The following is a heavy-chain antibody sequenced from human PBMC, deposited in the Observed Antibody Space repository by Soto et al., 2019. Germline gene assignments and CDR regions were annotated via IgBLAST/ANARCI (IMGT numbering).Heavy chain of an antibody. Sequence: QVQLQESGPGLVRPSATLSLTCAVSGGSISDNNWWSWVRQPPGKGLEWIGEIYRSGTANYNPSLNSRVTISMDKSKNQISLHLYSVTAADSAVYYCARHIGVPGTRGFDYWGQGTLVTVSS. CDR3: ARHIGVPGTRGFDY. J-gene: IGHJ4*02. V-gene: IGHV4-4*02. D-gene: IGHD2-21*01. CDR2: IYRSGTA. CDR1: GGSISDNNW.